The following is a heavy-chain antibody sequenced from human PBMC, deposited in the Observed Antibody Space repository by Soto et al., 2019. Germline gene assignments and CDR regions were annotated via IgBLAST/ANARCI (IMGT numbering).Heavy chain of an antibody. CDR1: GYSFTSYW. D-gene: IGHD2-15*01. CDR2: IYPGDSDT. V-gene: IGHV5-51*01. Sequence: GESLKISCKGSGYSFTSYWIGWVRQMPGKGLEWMGIIYPGDSDTRYSPSFQGQVTISADTSIVTAYLQWSSLKASYTAMYYCAVYFGYCSGGSCPYYFDYWGQGTLVTVSS. J-gene: IGHJ4*02. CDR3: AVYFGYCSGGSCPYYFDY.